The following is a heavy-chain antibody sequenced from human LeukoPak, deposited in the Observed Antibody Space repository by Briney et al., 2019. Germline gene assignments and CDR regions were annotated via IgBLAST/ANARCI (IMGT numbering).Heavy chain of an antibody. CDR1: GYTFTSYD. V-gene: IGHV1-8*01. Sequence: GASVKVSCKASGYTFTSYDINWVRQATGQGLEWMGWMNPNSGNTGYAQKFKGRVTMTRNTSISTAYMELSSLRSEDTAVYYCARGRGISGRPGATSGLGYWGQGTLVTVSS. D-gene: IGHD1-26*01. J-gene: IGHJ4*02. CDR2: MNPNSGNT. CDR3: ARGRGISGRPGATSGLGY.